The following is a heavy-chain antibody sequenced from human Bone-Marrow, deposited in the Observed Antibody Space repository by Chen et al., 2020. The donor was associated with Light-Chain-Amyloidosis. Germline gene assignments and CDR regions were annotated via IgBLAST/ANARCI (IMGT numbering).Heavy chain of an antibody. Sequence: QVQLVESGGGVVQPGRSLRLSCAASGFTFSSYGMHWVRQAPGKGLEWVAVISYDGSNKYYADSVKGRFTISRDNSKNTLYLQMNSLRAEDTAVYYCAKDLLAPHVPLYYYYGMDVWGQGTTVTVSS. V-gene: IGHV3-30*18. J-gene: IGHJ6*02. CDR3: AKDLLAPHVPLYYYYGMDV. CDR2: ISYDGSNK. CDR1: GFTFSSYG. D-gene: IGHD3-16*01.